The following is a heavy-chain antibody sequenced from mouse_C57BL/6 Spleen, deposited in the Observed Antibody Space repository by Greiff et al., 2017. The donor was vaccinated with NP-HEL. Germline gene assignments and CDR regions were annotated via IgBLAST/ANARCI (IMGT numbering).Heavy chain of an antibody. D-gene: IGHD2-1*01. CDR2: IDPANGNT. CDR3: ARYGNYEGFAY. V-gene: IGHV14-3*01. J-gene: IGHJ3*01. CDR1: GFNIKNTY. Sequence: EVQLQQSVAELVRPGASVKLSCTASGFNIKNTYIHWVKQRPERGLEWIGRIDPANGNTKYAPKFQGKATITADTSSNTAYLQLSSLTSEDTAIYYCARYGNYEGFAYWGQGTLVTVSA.